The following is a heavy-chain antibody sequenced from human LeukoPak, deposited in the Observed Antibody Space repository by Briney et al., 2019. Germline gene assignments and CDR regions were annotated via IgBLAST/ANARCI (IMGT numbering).Heavy chain of an antibody. Sequence: SQTLSLTCTVSGGSISSGSYYWSWLRQPAGKGLEWIGRIYTTGSTNYNPSLKSRVTISADTSKNQFSLKLSSVTAADTAVYYCARRRKLGYCSGGSCYAGPRYFDYWGQGTLITVSS. CDR2: IYTTGST. D-gene: IGHD2-15*01. CDR1: GGSISSGSYY. J-gene: IGHJ4*02. V-gene: IGHV4-61*02. CDR3: ARRRKLGYCSGGSCYAGPRYFDY.